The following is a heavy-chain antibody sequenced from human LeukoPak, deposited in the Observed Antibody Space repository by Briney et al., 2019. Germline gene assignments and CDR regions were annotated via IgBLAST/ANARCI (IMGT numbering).Heavy chain of an antibody. CDR3: ARGNGWDYYYMDV. J-gene: IGHJ6*03. Sequence: HPGGSLRLSCAASGFTFSSYDMPWVRQATGKGLEWVSAIGTAGDTYYPGSVKGRFTISRENAKNSLYLQMNSLRAGDTAVYYCARGNGWDYYYMDVWGKGTTVTVSS. CDR2: IGTAGDT. V-gene: IGHV3-13*01. CDR1: GFTFSSYD. D-gene: IGHD6-19*01.